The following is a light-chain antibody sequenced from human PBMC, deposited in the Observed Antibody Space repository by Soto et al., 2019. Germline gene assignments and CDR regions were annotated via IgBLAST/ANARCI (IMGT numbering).Light chain of an antibody. J-gene: IGLJ3*02. Sequence: QSVLTQPASVSGSPGQSITISCTGTSSDVGAYNYVSWYQQHPGKAPKLMIYEVSNRPSGVSNRFSGSKSGNTASLTISGLQAEDEAYYYCSSYTTTSTLGVFGGGTKVTVL. CDR2: EVS. CDR3: SSYTTTSTLGV. CDR1: SSDVGAYNY. V-gene: IGLV2-14*01.